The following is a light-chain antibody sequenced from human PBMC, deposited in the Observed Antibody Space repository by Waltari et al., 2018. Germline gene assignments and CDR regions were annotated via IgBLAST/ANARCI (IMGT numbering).Light chain of an antibody. J-gene: IGLJ2*01. CDR3: AAWDDSLLGQVI. Sequence: QSVLTQPPSASGTPGQRVTISCSGSSSNIGRNYVDWYQQLPGTAPKLLIYKNNQRPSGVPDRFSGSKSGTSASLAISGLRSEDEADYYCAAWDDSLLGQVIFGGGTKLTVL. CDR2: KNN. V-gene: IGLV1-47*01. CDR1: SSNIGRNY.